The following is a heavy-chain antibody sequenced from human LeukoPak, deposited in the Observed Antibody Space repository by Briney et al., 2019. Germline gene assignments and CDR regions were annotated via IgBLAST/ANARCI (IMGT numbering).Heavy chain of an antibody. CDR3: ASSRDNWRVFDY. Sequence: SVKVSCKASEGTFSSYAISWVRQAPGQGLEWMGGIIPIFGTANYAQKFQGRVTITADESTSTAYMELSSLRSEDTAVYYCASSRDNWRVFDYWGQGTLVAVSS. V-gene: IGHV1-69*01. CDR1: EGTFSSYA. CDR2: IIPIFGTA. D-gene: IGHD1-1*01. J-gene: IGHJ4*02.